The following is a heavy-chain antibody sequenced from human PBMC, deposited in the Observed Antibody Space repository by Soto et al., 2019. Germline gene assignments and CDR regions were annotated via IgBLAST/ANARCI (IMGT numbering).Heavy chain of an antibody. CDR1: GFTFSDYW. CDR2: IRSKAYGGTT. D-gene: IGHD2-21*02. J-gene: IGHJ4*02. Sequence: PGGSLRLSCAVSGFTFSDYWMSWFRQAPGKGLEWVGFIRSKAYGGTTEYAASVKGRFTISRDDSKSIAYLQMNSLKTEDTAVYYCTRVDDFAYYFDYWGQGTLVTVSS. CDR3: TRVDDFAYYFDY. V-gene: IGHV3-49*03.